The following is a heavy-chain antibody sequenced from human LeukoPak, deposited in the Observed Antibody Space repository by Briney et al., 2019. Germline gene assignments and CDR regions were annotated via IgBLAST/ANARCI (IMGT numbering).Heavy chain of an antibody. CDR2: ICPGDSDT. D-gene: IGHD4-23*01. V-gene: IGHV5-51*01. CDR1: GYGFNSYW. J-gene: IGHJ4*02. Sequence: GESLKISFQGSGYGFNSYWIGWVRQMPGKGLEYVGIICPGDSDTRYSQSFQGQVTISADKSITTAYLQWSSLKASDTAMYYCARHTTVGGSLRFDYWGQGTLVTVSS. CDR3: ARHTTVGGSLRFDY.